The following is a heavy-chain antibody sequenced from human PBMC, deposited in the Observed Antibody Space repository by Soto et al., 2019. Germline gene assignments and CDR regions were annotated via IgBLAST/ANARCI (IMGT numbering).Heavy chain of an antibody. CDR3: ARLKGAYFISTYNWFDP. Sequence: SATLWLTCNVSGGSISSSSYYWGWIRQPPGKGLEWIGSVYYTGTTYYNPSLKSRVTISVDTSKNHFSLKVTSLTAADTSVDYCARLKGAYFISTYNWFDPWGQGIQVTVS. V-gene: IGHV4-39*02. J-gene: IGHJ5*02. D-gene: IGHD3-16*01. CDR2: VYYTGTT. CDR1: GGSISSSSYY.